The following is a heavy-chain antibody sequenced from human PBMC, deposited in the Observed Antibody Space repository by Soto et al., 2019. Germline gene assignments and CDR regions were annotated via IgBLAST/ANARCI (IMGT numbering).Heavy chain of an antibody. D-gene: IGHD2-15*01. J-gene: IGHJ4*02. CDR3: ARDGRMVVAPTPPLDH. CDR2: ISAYNGNT. V-gene: IGHV1-18*04. CDR1: GYTFTSYG. Sequence: QVQLVQSGAEVKKPGASVKVSCKASGYTFTSYGISWMRQAPGQGLEWLGWISAYNGNTNYAQKLQGRVTMTTDTSTSTAYMELRSLRSDDTAVYYCARDGRMVVAPTPPLDHWGQGTLVTVSS.